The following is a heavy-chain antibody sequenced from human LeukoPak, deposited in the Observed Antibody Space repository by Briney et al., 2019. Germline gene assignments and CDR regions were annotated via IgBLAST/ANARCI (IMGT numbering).Heavy chain of an antibody. V-gene: IGHV1-2*02. CDR1: GYTFTGNY. Sequence: ASVKVSCKASGYTFTGNYIHWVRQAPGQGLEWMGWMNPNSGDTNYAQNFQGRVTMTRDTSISTAYMELSRLRSDDTAVYYCATISRSSNFDYWGQGTLVTVSS. J-gene: IGHJ4*02. CDR2: MNPNSGDT. CDR3: ATISRSSNFDY. D-gene: IGHD6-6*01.